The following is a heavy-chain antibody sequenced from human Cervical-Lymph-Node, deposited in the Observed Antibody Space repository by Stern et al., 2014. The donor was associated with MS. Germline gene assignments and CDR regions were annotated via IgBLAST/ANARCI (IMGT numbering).Heavy chain of an antibody. V-gene: IGHV1-69*01. CDR1: GGTFSSYA. D-gene: IGHD1-20*01. J-gene: IGHJ6*02. CDR2: IIPIFGTA. Sequence: QVPLVQSGAEVKKPGSSGKVSCKASGGTFSSYAIRWVRQAPGQGLEWMGGIIPIFGTANYDQTIQGRFTMTTDESTSTAYMQLSSLRSEDTAVYYCAREYNWNDGYYGMDVWGQGTTVTVSS. CDR3: AREYNWNDGYYGMDV.